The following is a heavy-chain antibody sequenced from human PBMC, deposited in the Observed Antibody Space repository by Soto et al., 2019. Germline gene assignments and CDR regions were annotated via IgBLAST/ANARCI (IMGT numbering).Heavy chain of an antibody. CDR2: INPNSGGT. V-gene: IGHV1-2*02. CDR3: ARGKEIPDYWNFDL. CDR1: GYSFTDHY. Sequence: QVQQVQSGAEVKEPGASVKVSCKASGYSFTDHYMHWVRQAPGLGLEWMGWINPNSGGTKSAQQFQGRVTMTRDMSISTAYMELSRLRFDDTAVYYCARGKEIPDYWNFDLWGRGTLVTVSS. D-gene: IGHD2-2*02. J-gene: IGHJ2*01.